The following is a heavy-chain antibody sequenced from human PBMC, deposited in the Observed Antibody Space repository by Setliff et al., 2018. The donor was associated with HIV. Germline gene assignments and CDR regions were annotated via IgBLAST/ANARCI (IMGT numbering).Heavy chain of an antibody. CDR3: GRATEYYDTSGYPRRTLVDD. V-gene: IGHV1-2*02. J-gene: IGHJ4*02. D-gene: IGHD3-22*01. CDR1: GYTSIDYY. CDR2: INPKTGGT. Sequence: ASVKVSCKASGYTSIDYYIHWVRQAPGQGLEWMGWINPKTGGTSFAKKFQDRVTMSRDTSISTAYMQLSSLRSDDTAMYYCGRATEYYDTSGYPRRTLVDDWGQGALVTVSS.